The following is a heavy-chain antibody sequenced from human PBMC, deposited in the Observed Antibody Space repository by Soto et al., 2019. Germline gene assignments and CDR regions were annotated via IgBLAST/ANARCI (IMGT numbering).Heavy chain of an antibody. CDR1: GDSFSGYY. CDR2: VYTSGNT. D-gene: IGHD1-26*01. CDR3: ARDAAEPVGDGYWWDP. Sequence: QVQLQESGPGLVKPSDTLSLTCTVSGDSFSGYYWSWIRQPAGKGLEWIGRVYTSGNTDYNPSLMRRVTVSVDTSKNQFYLKLRVVTAADTAVDYCARDAAEPVGDGYWWDPWGQGTLVTVSS. V-gene: IGHV4-4*07. J-gene: IGHJ5*02.